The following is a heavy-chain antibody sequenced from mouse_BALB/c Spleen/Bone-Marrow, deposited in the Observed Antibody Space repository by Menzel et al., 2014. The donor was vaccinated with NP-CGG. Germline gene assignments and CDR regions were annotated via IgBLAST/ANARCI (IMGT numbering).Heavy chain of an antibody. CDR2: IWGDGST. V-gene: IGHV2-6-7*01. Sequence: VNLVESGPGLASPSQSLSITCTVSGFSLXGYGVSWVRQPPGKGLEWLGMIWGDGSTDYNSALRSRLNISKDNSKSQVFLKMNSLQTDDTARYYCARDSFLITRALDFWGQGTSVTVST. CDR1: GFSLXGYG. D-gene: IGHD2-4*01. CDR3: ARDSFLITRALDF. J-gene: IGHJ4*01.